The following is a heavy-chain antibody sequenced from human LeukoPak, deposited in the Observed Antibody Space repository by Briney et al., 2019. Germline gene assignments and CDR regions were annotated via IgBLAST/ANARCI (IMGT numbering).Heavy chain of an antibody. CDR3: AGGAALLHDYYYGMDV. J-gene: IGHJ6*02. Sequence: PGGSLRLSCAASGFTFSSYGMHWVRQAPGKGLEWVAVIWYDGSNKYYADSVKGRFTISRDNSKNTLYLQMNSLRAEDTAVYYCAGGAALLHDYYYGMDVWGQGTTVTVSS. V-gene: IGHV3-33*01. D-gene: IGHD2-21*01. CDR2: IWYDGSNK. CDR1: GFTFSSYG.